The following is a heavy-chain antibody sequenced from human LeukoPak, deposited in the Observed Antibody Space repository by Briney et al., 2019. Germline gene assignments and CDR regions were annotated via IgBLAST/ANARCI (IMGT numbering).Heavy chain of an antibody. CDR2: CLDSSCTE. Sequence: PGGSLRLSCAASGFTFGTYDMSWVRQPPGKGLEWVSTLACLDSSCTEYYPDSVKGRFSISRDKSRSTLSLQLNSLRVEDTAMYYCVRDSEGSFDSWGQGTLVTVSS. D-gene: IGHD3/OR15-3a*01. J-gene: IGHJ4*02. V-gene: IGHV3-23*01. CDR3: VRDSEGSFDS. CDR1: GFTFGTYD.